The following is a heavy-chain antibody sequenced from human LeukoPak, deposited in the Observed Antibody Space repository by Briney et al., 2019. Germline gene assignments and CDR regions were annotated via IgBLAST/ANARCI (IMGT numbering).Heavy chain of an antibody. Sequence: SETLSLTCTVSGGSISSSSYYWGWIRQPPGKGLEWIGSIYYSGSTYYNPSLKSRVTISVDTSKNQFSLKLSSVTAADTAVYYCARLDYYGSGSYAHWGQGTLVTVAS. J-gene: IGHJ4*02. D-gene: IGHD3-10*01. CDR2: IYYSGST. CDR3: ARLDYYGSGSYAH. CDR1: GGSISSSSYY. V-gene: IGHV4-39*01.